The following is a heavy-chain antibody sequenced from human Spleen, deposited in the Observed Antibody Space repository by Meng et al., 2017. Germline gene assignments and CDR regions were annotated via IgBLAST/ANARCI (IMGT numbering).Heavy chain of an antibody. CDR3: ARQQNYYDSSGYYGDY. D-gene: IGHD3-22*01. CDR2: IYPGDSGT. V-gene: IGHV5-51*01. CDR1: GYSFTTYW. J-gene: IGHJ4*02. Sequence: KVSCKGSGYSFTTYWIGWVRQMPGKGLEWMGIIYPGDSGTRYSPSFQGQVTISADKSISTAYLQWSSLKASDTAMYYCARQQNYYDSSGYYGDYWGQGTLVTVSS.